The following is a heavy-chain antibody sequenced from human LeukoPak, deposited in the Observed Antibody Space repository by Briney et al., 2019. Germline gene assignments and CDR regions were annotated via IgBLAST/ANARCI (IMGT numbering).Heavy chain of an antibody. V-gene: IGHV3-30-3*01. CDR1: GFTFTAHL. CDR3: VRESEYYFDHSASFDY. Sequence: GRSLRLSCAASGFTFTAHLIHWVRQAPGKGLEWVAVMSSDGNAMFYADSVKGRFTISRDNSKNTLYLQMNSLRAEDTAVYYCVRESEYYFDHSASFDYWGQGTPVTVSS. D-gene: IGHD3-22*01. CDR2: MSSDGNAM. J-gene: IGHJ4*02.